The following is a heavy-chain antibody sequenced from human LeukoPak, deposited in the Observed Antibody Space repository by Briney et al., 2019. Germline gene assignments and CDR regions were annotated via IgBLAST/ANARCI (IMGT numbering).Heavy chain of an antibody. V-gene: IGHV4-59*01. CDR3: ARKGLTGGLDY. Sequence: PSETLSLTCTVSGGSISSYYWSWIRQPPGKGLEWIGYIYYSGSTNYNPSLKSRVTISVDTSKKQFSLKASSVTAADTAIYYCARKGLTGGLDYWGQGTLATVSS. D-gene: IGHD2-8*02. CDR1: GGSISSYY. J-gene: IGHJ4*02. CDR2: IYYSGST.